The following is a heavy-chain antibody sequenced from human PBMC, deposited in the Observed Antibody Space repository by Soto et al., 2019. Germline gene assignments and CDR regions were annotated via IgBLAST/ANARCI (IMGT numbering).Heavy chain of an antibody. D-gene: IGHD2-15*01. J-gene: IGHJ6*03. CDR1: GYTFTSYD. V-gene: IGHV1-8*01. Sequence: QVQLVQSWAEVKKPGASVKVSCKASGYTFTSYDINWVRQATGQGLEWMGWMNPNSGNTGYAQKFQGRVTMTRNTSISTAYMELSSLRSEDTAVYYCARTVVAANNYYYYYYMDVWGKGTTVTVSS. CDR2: MNPNSGNT. CDR3: ARTVVAANNYYYYYYMDV.